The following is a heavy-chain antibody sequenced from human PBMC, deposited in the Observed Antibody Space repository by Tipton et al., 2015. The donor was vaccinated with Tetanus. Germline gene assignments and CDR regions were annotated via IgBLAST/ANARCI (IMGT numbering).Heavy chain of an antibody. Sequence: TLSLTCTISGGSIGNYFWIWVRQPAGKGLEWIGRIFASGDTNYNPSLKSRVRMSVDTSKNQFSLRLTSVTAADTAVYYCARESVLLGGGFDFWGQGTLVSVSS. CDR1: GGSIGNYF. D-gene: IGHD4/OR15-4a*01. J-gene: IGHJ4*02. CDR3: ARESVLLGGGFDF. CDR2: IFASGDT. V-gene: IGHV4-4*07.